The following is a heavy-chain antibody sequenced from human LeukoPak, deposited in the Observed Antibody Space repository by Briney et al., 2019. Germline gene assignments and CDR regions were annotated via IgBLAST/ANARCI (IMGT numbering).Heavy chain of an antibody. CDR1: GFTFSSYA. CDR3: AKPRTTGLGWAQFDY. Sequence: QHWGSLRLSCAASGFTFSSYAMTWVRQAPGKGLEWVSGFDGNGPNTYYADSVKGRWTISRDNSRNTLYLEMNSLRPEDTAIYYCAKPRTTGLGWAQFDYWGQGSLVTVSS. CDR2: FDGNGPNT. V-gene: IGHV3-23*01. D-gene: IGHD2-8*02. J-gene: IGHJ4*02.